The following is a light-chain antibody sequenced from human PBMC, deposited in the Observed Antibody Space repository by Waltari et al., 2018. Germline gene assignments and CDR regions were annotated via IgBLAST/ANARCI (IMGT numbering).Light chain of an antibody. CDR1: QSVSTSC. CDR2: DAS. V-gene: IGKV3-20*01. J-gene: IGKJ4*01. Sequence: FALPPSPATPSLTPGASATLSCRASQSVSTSCLTWYQQKPGQAPRLLIYDASSRATGIPDRFSGSGSGTDFTLTISRLEPEDFAVYYCQQCGGSVTFGGGTKVEIK. CDR3: QQCGGSVT.